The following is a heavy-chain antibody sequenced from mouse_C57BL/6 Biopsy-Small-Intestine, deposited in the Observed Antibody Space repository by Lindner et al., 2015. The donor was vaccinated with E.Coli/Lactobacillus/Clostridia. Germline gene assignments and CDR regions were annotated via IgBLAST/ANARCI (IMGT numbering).Heavy chain of an antibody. D-gene: IGHD2-10*02. CDR2: IYPGGGYT. V-gene: IGHV1-63*01. CDR3: AREYGDYFDY. Sequence: QLQESGAELVRPGTSVKMSCKASGYTFTNYWIGWAKQRPGHGLEWIGDIYPGGGYTNYNEKFKGKATLTAGKSSSTAYMQFSSLTSEDSAIYYCAREYGDYFDYWGQGTTLTVSS. CDR1: GYTFTNYW. J-gene: IGHJ2*01.